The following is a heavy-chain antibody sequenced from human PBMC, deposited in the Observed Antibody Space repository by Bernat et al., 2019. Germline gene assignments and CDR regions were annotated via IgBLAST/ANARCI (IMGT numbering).Heavy chain of an antibody. CDR3: AKDILPWTTRGWFDP. D-gene: IGHD4-17*01. CDR1: GFTFDDYA. V-gene: IGHV3-43*02. Sequence: EVQLVESGGGVVQPGGSLRLSCAASGFTFDDYAMHWVRQAPGKGLEWVSLISGDGGSTYYADSVKGRFTISRDNSKNSLYLQMNSLRTEDTALYYCAKDILPWTTRGWFDPWGQRTLVTVSP. CDR2: ISGDGGST. J-gene: IGHJ5*02.